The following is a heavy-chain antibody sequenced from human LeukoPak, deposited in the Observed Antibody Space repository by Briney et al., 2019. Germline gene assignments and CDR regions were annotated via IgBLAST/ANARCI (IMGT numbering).Heavy chain of an antibody. J-gene: IGHJ5*02. CDR3: ARDLATTVTPTGWFDP. V-gene: IGHV3-21*01. Sequence: RWWALTLSCLASGFTFSRYSMNWVGQAPGKGLEWVASISSSSSYIYYADSVKGRFTISRDNAKNSLYLQMNRLRAEDTAVYYCARDLATTVTPTGWFDPWGQGTLVTVSS. CDR2: ISSSSSYI. D-gene: IGHD4-17*01. CDR1: GFTFSRYS.